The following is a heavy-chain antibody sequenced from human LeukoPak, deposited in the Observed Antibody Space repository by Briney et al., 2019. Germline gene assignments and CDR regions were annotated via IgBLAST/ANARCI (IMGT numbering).Heavy chain of an antibody. V-gene: IGHV4-59*01. CDR2: IYYSGST. D-gene: IGHD3-3*01. CDR1: GGSISSYY. Sequence: PSETLSLTCTVSGGSISSYYWSWIRQPPGKGLEWIGYIYYSGSTNYNPSLKSRVTISVDTSKNQFSLKLSSVTAEDTAVYYCARGVGDDFWSGYYTGPFMDVWGQGTTVTVSS. J-gene: IGHJ6*02. CDR3: ARGVGDDFWSGYYTGPFMDV.